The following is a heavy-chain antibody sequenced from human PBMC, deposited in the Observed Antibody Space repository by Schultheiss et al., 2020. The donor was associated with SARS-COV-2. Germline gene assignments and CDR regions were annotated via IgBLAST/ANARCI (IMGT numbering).Heavy chain of an antibody. Sequence: ASVKVSCKASGYTFTGYYMHWVRQAPGQGLEWMGRINPNSGGTNYAQKFQGRVTMTRDTSISTAYMELSRLRSDDTAVYYCARPQAPYDSYGYEYYFDYWGQGTLVTVSS. CDR3: ARPQAPYDSYGYEYYFDY. D-gene: IGHD5-18*01. V-gene: IGHV1-2*06. J-gene: IGHJ4*02. CDR2: INPNSGGT. CDR1: GYTFTGYY.